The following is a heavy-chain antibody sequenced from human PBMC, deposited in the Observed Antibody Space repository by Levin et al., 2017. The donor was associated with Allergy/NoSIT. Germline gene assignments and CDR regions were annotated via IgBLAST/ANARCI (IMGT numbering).Heavy chain of an antibody. CDR3: ARAYCSGGSCLPTLFEY. CDR1: GFTVSGNN. V-gene: IGHV3-53*01. CDR2: IYSGGGP. D-gene: IGHD2-15*01. J-gene: IGHJ4*02. Sequence: GGSLRLSCAASGFTVSGNNMNWVRQAPGKGPEWVSVIYSGGGPYYADSVKGRFTITRDNSKNTLYLQMNSRRVDDTAVYYCARAYCSGGSCLPTLFEYWGQGTLVTVSS.